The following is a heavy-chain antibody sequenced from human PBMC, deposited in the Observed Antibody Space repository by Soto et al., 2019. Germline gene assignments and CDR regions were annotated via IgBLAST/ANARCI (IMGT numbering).Heavy chain of an antibody. D-gene: IGHD3-22*01. J-gene: IGHJ4*02. CDR3: ARENPDSSGDRLGY. Sequence: SVKVSCNASGGTFSSYAISWVRQAPGQGLEWMGGIIPIFGTANYAQKFQGRVTITADESTSTAYMELSSLRSEDTAVYYCARENPDSSGDRLGYWRQGTLVTVSS. CDR1: GGTFSSYA. V-gene: IGHV1-69*13. CDR2: IIPIFGTA.